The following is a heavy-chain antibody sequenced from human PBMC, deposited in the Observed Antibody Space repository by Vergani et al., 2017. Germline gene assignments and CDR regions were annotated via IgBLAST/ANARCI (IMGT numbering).Heavy chain of an antibody. Sequence: QVQLQQWGAGLLKPSETLFLTCAVYGGSFSGYYWSWIRQPPGKGLEWIGEINHSGSTNYNPSLKSRVTISLDTSKNQFSLKLSSVTAADTAVYYCVRAPHRYGMDVWGQGTTVTVSS. V-gene: IGHV4-34*01. CDR2: INHSGST. CDR3: VRAPHRYGMDV. J-gene: IGHJ6*02. CDR1: GGSFSGYY.